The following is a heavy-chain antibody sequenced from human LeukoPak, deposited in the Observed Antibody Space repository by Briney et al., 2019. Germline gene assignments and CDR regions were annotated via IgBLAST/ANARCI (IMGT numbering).Heavy chain of an antibody. CDR2: IKQDGSEK. J-gene: IGHJ6*03. D-gene: IGHD3-10*01. Sequence: PGGSLRLSCAASGFTFSSYWMSWVRQAPGKGLEWVANIKQDGSEKYYVDSVKGRFTISRDNAKNTLYLQMNSLRVEDTAVYYCAREYSLLWFGELSGPMDVWGKGTTVTISS. CDR3: AREYSLLWFGELSGPMDV. CDR1: GFTFSSYW. V-gene: IGHV3-7*01.